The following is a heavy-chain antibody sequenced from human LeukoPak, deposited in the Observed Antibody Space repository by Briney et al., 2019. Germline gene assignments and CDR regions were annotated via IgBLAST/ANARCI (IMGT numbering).Heavy chain of an antibody. CDR2: IRYDGSNK. Sequence: PGGSLRLSCAASGFTFSSYGMHWVRQAPGKGLEWVAFIRYDGSNKYYADSVKGRFTISRDNSKNTLYLQMNSLRAGDTAVYYCAKDVSLRGYPYYFDYWGQGTLVTVSS. D-gene: IGHD5-18*01. J-gene: IGHJ4*02. CDR1: GFTFSSYG. CDR3: AKDVSLRGYPYYFDY. V-gene: IGHV3-30*02.